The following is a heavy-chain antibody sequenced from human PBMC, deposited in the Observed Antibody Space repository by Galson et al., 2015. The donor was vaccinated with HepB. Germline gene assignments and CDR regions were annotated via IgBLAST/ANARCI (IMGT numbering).Heavy chain of an antibody. J-gene: IGHJ2*01. CDR2: IYPGDSDT. D-gene: IGHD3-10*01. CDR3: ARRYYYGSGRSWYFDL. Sequence: QSGAEVKKPGESLKISSKGSGYSFTSYWIGWVRQMPGKGLEWMGIIYPGDSDTRYSPSFQGQVTISADKSISTAYLQWSSLKASDTAMYYCARRYYYGSGRSWYFDLWGRGALVTVSS. CDR1: GYSFTSYW. V-gene: IGHV5-51*01.